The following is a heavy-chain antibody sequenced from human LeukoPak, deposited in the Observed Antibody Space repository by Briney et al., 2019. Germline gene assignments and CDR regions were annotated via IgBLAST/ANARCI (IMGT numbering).Heavy chain of an antibody. V-gene: IGHV4-39*07. J-gene: IGHJ6*03. D-gene: IGHD4-17*01. CDR1: GGSISSSSYY. CDR3: ARDFREYGEPDYYYYYMDV. Sequence: SETLSLTCTVSGGSISSSSYYWGWIRQPPGKGLEWIGSIYYSGSTYYNPSLKSRVTISVDTSKNQFSLKLSSVTAADTAVYYCARDFREYGEPDYYYYYMDVWGKGTTVSISS. CDR2: IYYSGST.